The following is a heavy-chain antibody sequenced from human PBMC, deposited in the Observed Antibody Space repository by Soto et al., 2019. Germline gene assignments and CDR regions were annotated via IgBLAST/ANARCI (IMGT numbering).Heavy chain of an antibody. CDR2: ISAYNGNT. V-gene: IGHV1-18*01. CDR3: ARDTAAAGIFDY. D-gene: IGHD6-13*01. Sequence: QVQLVQSGAEVKKPGASVKVSCRASGYTFTSYGIRWVRQAPGQGLEWMGWISAYNGNTSYAQKLQGRVTMTTDTSTSTAYMELRTLRSDDTAVYYCARDTAAAGIFDYWGQGTLVTVSS. J-gene: IGHJ4*02. CDR1: GYTFTSYG.